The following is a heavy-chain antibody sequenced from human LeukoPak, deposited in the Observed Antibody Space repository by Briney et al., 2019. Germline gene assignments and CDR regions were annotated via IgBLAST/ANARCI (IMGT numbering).Heavy chain of an antibody. V-gene: IGHV1-2*02. J-gene: IGHJ5*02. CDR2: INPDSGGT. D-gene: IGHD1-26*01. CDR1: GYTFTDYY. CDR3: ARGSNIVGPMMAFGH. Sequence: GASVKVSCKASGYTFTDYYMHWVRQAPGQGLEWMGWINPDSGGTDFAQKFQGRVTMTRDTSISTAYMELSSLRSDDAAVYYCARGSNIVGPMMAFGHWGQGTLVTVSS.